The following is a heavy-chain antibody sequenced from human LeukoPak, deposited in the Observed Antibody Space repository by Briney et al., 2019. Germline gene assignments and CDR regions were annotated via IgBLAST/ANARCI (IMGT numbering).Heavy chain of an antibody. CDR2: MNPNSGNT. J-gene: IGHJ3*02. V-gene: IGHV1-8*01. CDR3: ASAITADIDAFDI. Sequence: ASVKVSCKASGYTFTSYDIHWVRQATGQGLEWMGWMNPNSGNTGYAQKFQGRVTMTRNTSISTAYMELSSLRSEDTAVYYCASAITADIDAFDIWGQGTMVTVSS. CDR1: GYTFTSYD. D-gene: IGHD5-12*01.